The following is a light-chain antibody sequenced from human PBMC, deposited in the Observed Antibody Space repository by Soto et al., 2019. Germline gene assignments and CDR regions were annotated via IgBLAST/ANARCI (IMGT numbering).Light chain of an antibody. CDR3: QQYAGSSYT. CDR2: GAS. J-gene: IGKJ2*01. Sequence: EIVLTQSPGTLSLSPGERATLSCRASQSVSSNYLVWYQQKPGQAPRPLIYGASTRATGIPDRFSGSGSGTDFTLTISRLEPEDFAVYYCQQYAGSSYTFGQGTQLEIK. CDR1: QSVSSNY. V-gene: IGKV3-20*01.